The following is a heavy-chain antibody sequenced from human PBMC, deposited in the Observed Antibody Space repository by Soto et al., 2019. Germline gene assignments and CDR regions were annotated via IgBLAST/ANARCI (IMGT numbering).Heavy chain of an antibody. CDR2: ISIRGGDE. V-gene: IGHV3-30*03. CDR3: ARGTIVARQHLYY. D-gene: IGHD6-6*01. Sequence: QVQLVESGGGVVQPGKSLRLSCAASGFTFSSYAMHWARQAPGKWLEWVTVISIRGGDEYYAESVRGRFTISRDDSKNTLYLQMDSLRVEDTAVYYCARGTIVARQHLYYWGQGTLVTVSS. CDR1: GFTFSSYA. J-gene: IGHJ4*02.